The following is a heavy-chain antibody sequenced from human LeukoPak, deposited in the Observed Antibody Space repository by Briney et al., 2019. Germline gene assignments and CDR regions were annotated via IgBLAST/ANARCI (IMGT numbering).Heavy chain of an antibody. J-gene: IGHJ4*02. CDR3: ARRAGAYSHPYDY. CDR2: IYSDNT. CDR1: GFTVSSNS. V-gene: IGHV3-53*01. Sequence: GGSLRLSCTVSGFTVSSNSMSWVRQAPGKGLEWASFIYSDNTHYSDSVKGRFTISRDNSKNTLYLQMNSLRAEDTAVYYCARRAGAYSHPYDYWGQGTLVTVSS. D-gene: IGHD4/OR15-4a*01.